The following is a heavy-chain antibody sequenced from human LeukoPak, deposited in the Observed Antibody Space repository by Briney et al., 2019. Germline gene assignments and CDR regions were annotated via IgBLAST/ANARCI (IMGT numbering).Heavy chain of an antibody. CDR1: GFTLSTYW. J-gene: IGHJ4*02. Sequence: GGSLRLSCAASGFTLSTYWMSWVRQAPGKGLEWVSGIDYSGGNTNYADSVLGRFTVSRDNSKNTLYLQMNSLRAEDTAVYYCVATRVCGGVLLRPNCLYFENWGQGTLVSVSS. V-gene: IGHV3-23*01. CDR2: IDYSGGNT. D-gene: IGHD3-10*01. CDR3: VATRVCGGVLLRPNCLYFEN.